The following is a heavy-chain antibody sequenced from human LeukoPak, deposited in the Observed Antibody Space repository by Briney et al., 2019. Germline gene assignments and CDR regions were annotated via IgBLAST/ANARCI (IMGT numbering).Heavy chain of an antibody. CDR2: IYSSGNS. CDR3: ARRGIWDLQIGNWFGP. D-gene: IGHD3-16*01. J-gene: IGHJ5*01. Sequence: SETLSPTCSLSGDSITTNSYWWGWIRQSPGKGPQWIGSIYSSGNSYYNPSLKSRATILPDTSKNQYSLRLTSVTAADTAVYYCARRGIWDLQIGNWFGPWGQGILVTVS. V-gene: IGHV4-39*01. CDR1: GDSITTNSYW.